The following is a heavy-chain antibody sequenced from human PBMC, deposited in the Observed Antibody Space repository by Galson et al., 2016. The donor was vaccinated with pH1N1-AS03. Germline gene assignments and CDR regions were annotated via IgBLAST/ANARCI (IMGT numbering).Heavy chain of an antibody. V-gene: IGHV3-23*01. CDR1: GFTFNIYA. Sequence: SLRLSCAASGFTFNIYAMNWVRQAPGKGLEWVSGIGGIDSSTWYAESVKGRFTVSRDNSKGTLGLQMNSLRADDTAVYYCARGSGSPHWFDPWGQGTLVTVSS. D-gene: IGHD3-3*01. CDR2: IGGIDSST. J-gene: IGHJ5*02. CDR3: ARGSGSPHWFDP.